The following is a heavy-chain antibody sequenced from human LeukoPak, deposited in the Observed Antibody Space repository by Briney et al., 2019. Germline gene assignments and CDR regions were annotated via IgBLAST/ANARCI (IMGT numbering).Heavy chain of an antibody. CDR2: IITIFGTA. D-gene: IGHD3-22*01. V-gene: IGHV1-69*13. CDR3: AREGGDYYDSSGYYRGLLDY. Sequence: SVKVSCKASGGTFSSYAISWVRQAPGQGLEWMGGIITIFGTAKYAQKFQGRDTITADESTSTAYMELSSLRSEDTAVYYCAREGGDYYDSSGYYRGLLDYWGQGTLVTVSS. J-gene: IGHJ4*02. CDR1: GGTFSSYA.